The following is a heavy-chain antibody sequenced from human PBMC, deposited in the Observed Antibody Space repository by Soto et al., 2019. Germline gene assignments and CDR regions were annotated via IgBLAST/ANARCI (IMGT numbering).Heavy chain of an antibody. CDR3: ARGFYNWNDGAPFRY. CDR1: GGSFSGDY. Sequence: SETLSHACTVYGGSFSGDYWSWIRQPPGKGLGWIGEINHSGSTNYNPSLKSRVTISVDTSKNQFSLKLSSVTAADTAGYYCARGFYNWNDGAPFRYWGQGTLVTVS. D-gene: IGHD1-1*01. CDR2: INHSGST. J-gene: IGHJ4*02. V-gene: IGHV4-34*01.